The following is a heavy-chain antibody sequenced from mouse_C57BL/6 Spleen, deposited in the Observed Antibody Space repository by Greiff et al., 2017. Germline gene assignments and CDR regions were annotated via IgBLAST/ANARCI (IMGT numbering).Heavy chain of an antibody. Sequence: VQLQQSGPGLVQPSQSLSITCTVSGFSLTSYGVHWVRQSRGKGLEWLGVIWSGGSTDYNAAFISRLSISKDNSKSQVFFKMNSLQADDTAIYYCARNPRYYGSSYYAMDYWGQGTSVTVSS. CDR1: GFSLTSYG. CDR3: ARNPRYYGSSYYAMDY. V-gene: IGHV2-2*01. D-gene: IGHD1-1*01. CDR2: IWSGGST. J-gene: IGHJ4*01.